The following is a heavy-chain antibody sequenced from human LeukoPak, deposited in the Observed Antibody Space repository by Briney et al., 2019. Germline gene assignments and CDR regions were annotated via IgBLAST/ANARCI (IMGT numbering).Heavy chain of an antibody. CDR1: GGSISSYY. CDR2: IYYSGST. J-gene: IGHJ3*02. Sequence: SETLSLTCTVSGGSISSYYWSWIRQPPGKGLEWIGYIYYSGSTNYNPSLKSRVTISVDTSKNQFSLKLSSVTAADTAVYYCARVMTKEAFDIWGQGTMVTVSS. CDR3: ARVMTKEAFDI. V-gene: IGHV4-59*01.